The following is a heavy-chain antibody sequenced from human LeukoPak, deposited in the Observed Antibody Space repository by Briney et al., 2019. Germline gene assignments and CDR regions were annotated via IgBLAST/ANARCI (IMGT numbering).Heavy chain of an antibody. CDR1: GFTVSSNY. CDR2: IYSGGST. Sequence: PGGSLRLSCAASGFTVSSNYMSWVRQAPGKGLEWVSVIYSGGSTYYADSVKGRFTISRDNSKNTLYLQMSSLRAEDTAVYYCARGDTVTGNWFDPWGQGTLVTVSS. CDR3: ARGDTVTGNWFDP. V-gene: IGHV3-53*01. J-gene: IGHJ5*02. D-gene: IGHD4-17*01.